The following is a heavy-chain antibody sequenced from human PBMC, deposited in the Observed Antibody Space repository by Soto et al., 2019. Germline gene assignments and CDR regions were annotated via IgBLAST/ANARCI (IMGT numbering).Heavy chain of an antibody. J-gene: IGHJ5*02. V-gene: IGHV3-30*18. Sequence: GGSLRLSCAASGFTFSSYGMHWVRQAPGKGLEWVAVISYDGSNKYYADSVKGRFTISRDNSKNTLYLQMNSLRAEDTAVYYCAKDLKTYYYDSSGSWFYPWGQGTLVTVSS. D-gene: IGHD3-22*01. CDR2: ISYDGSNK. CDR1: GFTFSSYG. CDR3: AKDLKTYYYDSSGSWFYP.